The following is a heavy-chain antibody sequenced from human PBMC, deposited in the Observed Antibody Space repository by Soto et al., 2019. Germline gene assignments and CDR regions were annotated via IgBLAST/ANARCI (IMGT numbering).Heavy chain of an antibody. V-gene: IGHV4-59*01. CDR3: ARVEIELEWLFPP. CDR2: IYYSGST. CDR1: GGSISSYY. J-gene: IGHJ5*02. Sequence: SETLSVTCTVSGGSISSYYWSWIRQPPGKGLEWIGYIYYSGSTNYNPSLKSRVTISVDTSKNQFSLKLSSVTAADTAVYYCARVEIELEWLFPPWGQGTLVTVSS. D-gene: IGHD3-3*01.